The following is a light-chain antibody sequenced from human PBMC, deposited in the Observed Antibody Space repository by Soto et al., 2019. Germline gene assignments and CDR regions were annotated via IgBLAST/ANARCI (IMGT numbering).Light chain of an antibody. V-gene: IGKV4-1*01. CDR3: HQYYNISYT. CDR1: QSVLYSSNNKNY. CDR2: WAY. Sequence: DIVMTPSPDSLAVSLGERAAINCKSSQSVLYSSNNKNYLTWYQQKPGQPPKLLIYWAYTRESGVPDRFSGSESETDFTLTITNLQAEDVAVDYFHQYYNISYTFGQGTKLEIK. J-gene: IGKJ2*01.